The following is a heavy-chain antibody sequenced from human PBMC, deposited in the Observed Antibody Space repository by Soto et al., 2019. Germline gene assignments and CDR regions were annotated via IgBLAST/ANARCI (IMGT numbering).Heavy chain of an antibody. CDR1: GFTVSSDY. CDR3: ARDRVESGYPEYFQH. D-gene: IGHD3-22*01. CDR2: IYSGGST. Sequence: EVRLVESGGGLIQPGGSLRLSCAASGFTVSSDYMSWVRQAPGKGLEWVSVIYSGGSTYYADSVKGRFTISRDNSKNTLYLQMNSLRAEDTAVYYCARDRVESGYPEYFQHWGQGILVTVSS. V-gene: IGHV3-53*01. J-gene: IGHJ1*01.